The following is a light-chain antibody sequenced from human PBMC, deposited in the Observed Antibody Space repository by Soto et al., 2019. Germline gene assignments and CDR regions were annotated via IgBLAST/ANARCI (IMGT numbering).Light chain of an antibody. V-gene: IGKV3-15*01. CDR2: DAS. J-gene: IGKJ4*01. Sequence: EIVLTQSPATLSVSPGDRATLSCRASQSVRSDLAWLQQKPGQAPRLLIYDASTRATGIPARFSGSVSGTEFTLTISSLQSEDFAIYYCRQYNNWPLTFGGGTKVEIK. CDR3: RQYNNWPLT. CDR1: QSVRSD.